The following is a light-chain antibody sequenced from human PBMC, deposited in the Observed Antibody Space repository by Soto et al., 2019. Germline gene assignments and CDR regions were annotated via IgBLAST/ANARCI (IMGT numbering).Light chain of an antibody. V-gene: IGKV3-20*01. CDR2: GAS. CDR1: QSVSSSY. J-gene: IGKJ2*01. CDR3: QQYAGLPYT. Sequence: EIVLTQSPGTLSLSPGERATLSCRASQSVSSSYLAWYQQKPGQAPRLLIYGASSRATGIPDRFSGSGSGTDVSLTISRLEPEELAVYYCQQYAGLPYTFGQGTKLEIK.